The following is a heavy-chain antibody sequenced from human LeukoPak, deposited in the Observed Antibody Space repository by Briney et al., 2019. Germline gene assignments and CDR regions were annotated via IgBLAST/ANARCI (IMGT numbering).Heavy chain of an antibody. J-gene: IGHJ5*02. Sequence: SETLSLTCTVSGGSTGSDYWSWIRQPPGKGLEWIGYIYYTGSTNYNPSLKSRVTISIDTSKNHFSLKLSSVTAADTAVYYCARDQAGNWFDPWGQGTLVTVSS. CDR1: GGSTGSDY. CDR3: ARDQAGNWFDP. V-gene: IGHV4-59*01. CDR2: IYYTGST.